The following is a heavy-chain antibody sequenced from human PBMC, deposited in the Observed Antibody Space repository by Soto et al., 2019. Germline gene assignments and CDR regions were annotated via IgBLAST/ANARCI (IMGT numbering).Heavy chain of an antibody. J-gene: IGHJ6*02. CDR1: GGSFSGYY. CDR3: ARGTTIFGVFIRSFYYYGMDV. V-gene: IGHV4-34*01. Sequence: HVQLQPWGVELLKPSETLSLTCAVYGGSFSGYYWSWIRQPPGKGLEWIGEINHSGSTNYNPSLKSRVTISVDTSKNQFSLKLSSVTAADTAVYYCARGTTIFGVFIRSFYYYGMDVWGQGTTVTVSS. D-gene: IGHD3-3*01. CDR2: INHSGST.